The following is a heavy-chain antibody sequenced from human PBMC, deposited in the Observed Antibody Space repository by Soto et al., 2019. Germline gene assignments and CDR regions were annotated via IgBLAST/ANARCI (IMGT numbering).Heavy chain of an antibody. D-gene: IGHD2-15*01. Sequence: QVQLVQSGAEVKKPGASVKVSCKASGYTFTSYYMHWVRQAPGQGLEWMGIINPTGGTTSHAQNCQGRGTMTRDTTPSTVHRELTSLSSEATAVYYCARGCNYRSGDTCYSGSYNWFDPWGQGTLVIVSS. CDR3: ARGCNYRSGDTCYSGSYNWFDP. CDR2: INPTGGTT. CDR1: GYTFTSYY. V-gene: IGHV1-46*01. J-gene: IGHJ5*02.